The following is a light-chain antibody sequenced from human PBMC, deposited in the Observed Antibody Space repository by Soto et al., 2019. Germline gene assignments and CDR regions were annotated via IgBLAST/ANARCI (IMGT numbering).Light chain of an antibody. CDR2: DVS. J-gene: IGKJ2*01. CDR3: QQSYTTPYT. Sequence: DIQMTQSPSSLSASVGDSVTITCQASQNINKYLNWYQHKPGKAPKLLIYDVSNLETGVPSRFSGSRSGTDFTFTITSLQPEDFATYYCQQSYTTPYTFGQGTKLEIK. V-gene: IGKV1-33*01. CDR1: QNINKY.